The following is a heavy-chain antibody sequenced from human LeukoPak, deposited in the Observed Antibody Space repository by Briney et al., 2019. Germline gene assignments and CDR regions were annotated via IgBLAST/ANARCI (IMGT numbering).Heavy chain of an antibody. CDR2: IYYSGST. V-gene: IGHV4-59*01. CDR1: GGSISSYY. CDR3: ARAPTAAGTDYFDY. J-gene: IGHJ4*02. Sequence: SETLSLTCTVSGGSISSYYWSWIRQPPGKGLEWIGYIYYSGSTNYNPSLKSRVTISVDTSKNQFSLKLSSVTAADTAVYYCARAPTAAGTDYFDYWGQGTLVTVSS. D-gene: IGHD6-13*01.